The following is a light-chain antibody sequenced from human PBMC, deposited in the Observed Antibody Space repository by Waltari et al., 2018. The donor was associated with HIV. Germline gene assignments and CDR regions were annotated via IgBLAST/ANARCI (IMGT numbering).Light chain of an antibody. CDR1: TRDIGDYNY. V-gene: IGLV2-14*01. Sequence: QSALTQPPSVSGSPGQWIPISCTGITRDIGDYNYVSWYQQHSDHAPKLIIYGVTQRPSGVSSRFSGSKSGNTASLTISGLQAEDEANYYCSSYTGITTLLYVFGSGTKVTVL. J-gene: IGLJ1*01. CDR2: GVT. CDR3: SSYTGITTLLYV.